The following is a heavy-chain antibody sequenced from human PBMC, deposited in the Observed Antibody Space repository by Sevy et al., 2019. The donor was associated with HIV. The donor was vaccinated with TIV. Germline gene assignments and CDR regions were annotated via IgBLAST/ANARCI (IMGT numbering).Heavy chain of an antibody. V-gene: IGHV4-39*01. J-gene: IGHJ4*02. CDR3: ARWYGNNFDY. CDR2: IYHTGAA. Sequence: ETLSLTCTVSGGTISSSSYRWGWIRQPPGKGLEWVGSIYHTGAADDNPSLKRRVTMSVDTSKNQFSLQVGSVTAADTAVFYCARWYGNNFDYWGQGALVTVSS. CDR1: GGTISSSSYR. D-gene: IGHD3-10*01.